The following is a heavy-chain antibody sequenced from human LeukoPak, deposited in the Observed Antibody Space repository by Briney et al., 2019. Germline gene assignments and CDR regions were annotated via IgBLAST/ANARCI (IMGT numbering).Heavy chain of an antibody. V-gene: IGHV1-69*13. Sequence: SVKVSCKASGGTFSSYAISWVRQAPGQGLEWMGGIIPIFGTANYAQKFQGRVTITADESTSTAYMELSSLRSEDTAVYYCASGCSSTSCYSLFVFWGQGTLVTVSS. CDR2: IIPIFGTA. D-gene: IGHD2-2*01. CDR3: ASGCSSTSCYSLFVF. J-gene: IGHJ4*02. CDR1: GGTFSSYA.